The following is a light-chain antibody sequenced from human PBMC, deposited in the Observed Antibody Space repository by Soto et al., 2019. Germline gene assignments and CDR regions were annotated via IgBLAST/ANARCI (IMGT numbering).Light chain of an antibody. CDR2: LHS. CDR3: MQSLQTPKT. CDR1: QSLLQTNGYNY. V-gene: IGKV2-28*01. J-gene: IGKJ2*01. Sequence: DIVMTQSPLSLPVTPGEPASISCRSSQSLLQTNGYNYLDWFLQKPGQSPQLLIYLHSNRASGVPNRFSVSGSGTDFTLKISSVEAEDVGVYYCMQSLQTPKTFGQGTKLEIK.